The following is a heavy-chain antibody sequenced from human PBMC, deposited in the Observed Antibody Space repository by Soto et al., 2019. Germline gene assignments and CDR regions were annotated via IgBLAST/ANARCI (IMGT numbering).Heavy chain of an antibody. CDR3: ARGSWWLDNYYYYGMDV. CDR2: INHSGST. CDR1: GGSFSGYY. D-gene: IGHD6-19*01. Sequence: SETLSLTCAVYGGSFSGYYWSWIRQPPGKGLEWIGEINHSGSTNYNPSLKSRVTISVDTSKNQFSLKLSSVTAADTAVYYCARGSWWLDNYYYYGMDVWGQGTTVTVSS. V-gene: IGHV4-34*01. J-gene: IGHJ6*02.